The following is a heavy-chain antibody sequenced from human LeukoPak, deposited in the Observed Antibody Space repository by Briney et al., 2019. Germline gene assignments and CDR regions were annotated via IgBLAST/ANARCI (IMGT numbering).Heavy chain of an antibody. J-gene: IGHJ1*01. CDR1: GFTFSSYG. CDR3: ARPYSSGKNVGYFHH. D-gene: IGHD3-22*01. V-gene: IGHV3-7*01. CDR2: IKQDGGEK. Sequence: QPGGSLRLSCAASGFTFSSYGMHWVRQAPGKGLEWVASIKQDGGEKYYLDSVKGRFTISRDNVKNSLYLQMNSLRAEDTAVYYCARPYSSGKNVGYFHHWGQGTLVTVSS.